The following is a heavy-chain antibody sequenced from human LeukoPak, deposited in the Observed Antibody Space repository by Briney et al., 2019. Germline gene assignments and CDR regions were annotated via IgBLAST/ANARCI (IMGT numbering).Heavy chain of an antibody. CDR3: ACPQPFEYSSSSGAFDI. D-gene: IGHD6-6*01. CDR1: GGTFSSYA. J-gene: IGHJ3*02. Sequence: ASVKVSCKASGGTFSSYAISWVRQAPGQGLEWMGGIIPIFGTANYAQKFQGRVTITTDESTSTAYMELSSLRSEDTAVYYCACPQPFEYSSSSGAFDIWGQGTMVTVSS. CDR2: IIPIFGTA. V-gene: IGHV1-69*05.